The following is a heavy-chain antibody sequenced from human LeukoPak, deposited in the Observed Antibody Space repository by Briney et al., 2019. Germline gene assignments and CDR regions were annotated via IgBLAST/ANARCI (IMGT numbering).Heavy chain of an antibody. V-gene: IGHV3-64*01. J-gene: IGHJ3*02. CDR1: GFTFSSYA. CDR3: ARDQGSGAFDI. Sequence: GGSLRLSCAASGFTFSSYAMSWVRQAPGKGLEYVSAISSNGGSTYYANSVKGRFTISRDNSKNTLYLQMGSLRAEDMAVYYCARDQGSGAFDIWGQGTMVTVSS. CDR2: ISSNGGST.